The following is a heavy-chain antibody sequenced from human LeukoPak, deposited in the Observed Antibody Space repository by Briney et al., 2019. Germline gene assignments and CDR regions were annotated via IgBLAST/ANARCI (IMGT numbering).Heavy chain of an antibody. Sequence: AGPLTLSCAASGFTFSSYGMHWLRQAPGKGLEWVAVIWYDGNNKYYADSVKGGFTISRDNSKNTLYLQMNSPRAEDTVVYYCARSTSSEYDIYHFDYWGQGSLVSVCS. V-gene: IGHV3-33*01. CDR3: ARSTSSEYDIYHFDY. D-gene: IGHD3-9*01. J-gene: IGHJ4*02. CDR2: IWYDGNNK. CDR1: GFTFSSYG.